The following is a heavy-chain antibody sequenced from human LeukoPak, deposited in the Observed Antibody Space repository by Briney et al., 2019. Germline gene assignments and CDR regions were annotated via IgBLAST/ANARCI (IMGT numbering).Heavy chain of an antibody. CDR1: GFTFSDYS. V-gene: IGHV3-48*01. Sequence: GGSLRLSCAASGFTFSDYSMNWVRQAPGKGLEWVSYIRSRNSAIYYADSVKGRFTISRDSAKNSLYLQMNGLRAEDTAVYYCAREGGSGSYLEYWGQGTLVTVSS. CDR2: IRSRNSAI. D-gene: IGHD3-10*01. J-gene: IGHJ4*02. CDR3: AREGGSGSYLEY.